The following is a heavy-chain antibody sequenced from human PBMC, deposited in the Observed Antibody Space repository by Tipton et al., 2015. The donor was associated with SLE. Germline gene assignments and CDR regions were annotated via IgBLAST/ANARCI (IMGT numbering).Heavy chain of an antibody. D-gene: IGHD6-13*01. V-gene: IGHV4-59*11. Sequence: TLSLTCTVSGASINSHYCTWIRQPPGQGLEWIGFMHYSGNTYYNPSLKSRVTISVDTSKNQFSLKLNSMTAADTAVYYCARVVDRQQLVTWGQGTLVTVSS. J-gene: IGHJ5*02. CDR3: ARVVDRQQLVT. CDR2: MHYSGNT. CDR1: GASINSHY.